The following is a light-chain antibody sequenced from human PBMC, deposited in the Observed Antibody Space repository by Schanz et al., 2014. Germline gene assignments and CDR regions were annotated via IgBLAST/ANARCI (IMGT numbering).Light chain of an antibody. CDR2: DAS. CDR1: QSVSSY. Sequence: EIVLTQSPATLSLSPGERATLSCRASQSVSSYLAWYQQKPGQAPRLLIYDASNRATGIPARFTGSGSGTAFTLTISSLRSEDFAVYYCQHYNNWLSLTFGGGTKVEIK. CDR3: QHYNNWLSLT. J-gene: IGKJ4*01. V-gene: IGKV3-11*01.